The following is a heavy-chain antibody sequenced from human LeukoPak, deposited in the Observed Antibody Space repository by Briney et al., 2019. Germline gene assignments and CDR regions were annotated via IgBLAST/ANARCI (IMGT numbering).Heavy chain of an antibody. J-gene: IGHJ3*02. Sequence: PGGSLRLSCAASGFTFSSYGMHWVRQAPGKGLEWVAVIWYDGSNKYYADSVKGRFTISRDNSKNTLYLQMNSLRAEDTAAYYCARVGDDYSNYWAFDIWGQGTMVTVSS. CDR1: GFTFSSYG. CDR3: ARVGDDYSNYWAFDI. D-gene: IGHD4-11*01. V-gene: IGHV3-33*01. CDR2: IWYDGSNK.